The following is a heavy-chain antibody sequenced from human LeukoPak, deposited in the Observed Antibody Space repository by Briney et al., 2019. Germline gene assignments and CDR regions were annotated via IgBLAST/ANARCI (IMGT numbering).Heavy chain of an antibody. CDR3: ARSYSGSYFNWFDP. J-gene: IGHJ5*02. CDR2: INPNSGGT. CDR1: GYTFTGYY. D-gene: IGHD1-26*01. Sequence: VASVKVSCKASGYTFTGYYMHWVRQAPGQGPEWMGWINPNSGGTNYAQKFQGRVTMTRDTSISTAYMELSRLRSDDTAVYYCARSYSGSYFNWFDPWGQGTLVTVSS. V-gene: IGHV1-2*02.